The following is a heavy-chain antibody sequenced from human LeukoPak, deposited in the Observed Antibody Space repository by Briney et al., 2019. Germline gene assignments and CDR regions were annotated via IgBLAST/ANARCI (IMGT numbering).Heavy chain of an antibody. CDR1: GFTFSSYE. CDR2: ISSSGSTI. J-gene: IGHJ5*02. Sequence: GGSQRLSCAASGFTFSSYEMNWVRQAPGEGLECVSYISSSGSTIYYADSVKGRFTISRDNAKNSLYLQINSLRAEDTAVYYCVSLTWGQGTLVTVSS. CDR3: VSLT. V-gene: IGHV3-48*03.